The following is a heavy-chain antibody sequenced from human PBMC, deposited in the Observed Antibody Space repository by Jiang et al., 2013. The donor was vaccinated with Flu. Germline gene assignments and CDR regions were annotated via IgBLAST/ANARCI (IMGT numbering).Heavy chain of an antibody. J-gene: IGHJ4*02. CDR1: GFTFSSYG. D-gene: IGHD6-19*01. Sequence: GVVQPGRSLRLSCAASGFTFSSYGMHWVRQAPGKGLEWVAYISDDGSEKSHAAAVKGRFTVSRDKSKNILYLQMNSLQREDTAVYYCARVWLSYFFDHWGQGVLVTVSS. CDR2: ISDDGSEK. V-gene: IGHV3-30-3*01. CDR3: ARVWLSYFFDH.